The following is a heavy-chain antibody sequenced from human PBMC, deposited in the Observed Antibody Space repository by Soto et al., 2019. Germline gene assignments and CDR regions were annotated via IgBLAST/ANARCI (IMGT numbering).Heavy chain of an antibody. CDR3: AGGGVRGVITRTRDYYGMDV. D-gene: IGHD3-10*01. CDR2: IYPGDSDT. Sequence: PGESLKISCKGSGYSFNSYWISWVRQMPGKGLEWMGIIYPGDSDTRYSPSFQGQVTISADKSISTAYLQWSSLKASDTAMYYCAGGGVRGVITRTRDYYGMDVWGQGTTVTVSS. CDR1: GYSFNSYW. V-gene: IGHV5-51*01. J-gene: IGHJ6*02.